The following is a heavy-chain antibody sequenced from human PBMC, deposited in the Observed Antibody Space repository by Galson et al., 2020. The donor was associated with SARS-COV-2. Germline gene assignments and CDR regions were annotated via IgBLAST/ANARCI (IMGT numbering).Heavy chain of an antibody. Sequence: SETLSLTCAVYGGSFSGYFWSWIRQPPGKGLEWIWEVNHSGSTNYNPSLKSRVTISVDTSKNQFSLKLSSVTAADTAVYYCARGLDGTGRFNGWDYWGQGTLVTVSS. V-gene: IGHV4-34*01. J-gene: IGHJ4*02. CDR2: VNHSGST. D-gene: IGHD2-8*02. CDR1: GGSFSGYF. CDR3: ARGLDGTGRFNGWDY.